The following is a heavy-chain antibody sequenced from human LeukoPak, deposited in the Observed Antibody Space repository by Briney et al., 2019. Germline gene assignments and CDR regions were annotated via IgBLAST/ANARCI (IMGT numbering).Heavy chain of an antibody. CDR3: AKGVYCSSTSCPYYYYGMDV. CDR1: GFTFSSYA. CDR2: ISGSGGST. V-gene: IGHV3-23*01. J-gene: IGHJ6*02. Sequence: GGSLRLSCAASGFTFSSYAMSWVRQAPGKGLEWVSAISGSGGSTYYVDSVKGRFTISRDNSKNTLYLQMNSLRAEDTAVYYCAKGVYCSSTSCPYYYYGMDVWGQGTTVTVSS. D-gene: IGHD2-2*01.